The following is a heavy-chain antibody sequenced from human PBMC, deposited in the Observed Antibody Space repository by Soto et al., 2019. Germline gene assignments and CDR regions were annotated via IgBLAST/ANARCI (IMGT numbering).Heavy chain of an antibody. J-gene: IGHJ6*02. CDR1: GGSISSYY. Sequence: SETQSLTYTVSGGSISSYYGSWIRQPPGKGLEWIGYIYYSGSTNYNPSLKSRVTISVDTSKNQFSLKLSSVTAADTAVYYCARRGYGSGSHGYGMDVWGQGTTVTVSS. V-gene: IGHV4-59*08. CDR3: ARRGYGSGSHGYGMDV. D-gene: IGHD3-10*01. CDR2: IYYSGST.